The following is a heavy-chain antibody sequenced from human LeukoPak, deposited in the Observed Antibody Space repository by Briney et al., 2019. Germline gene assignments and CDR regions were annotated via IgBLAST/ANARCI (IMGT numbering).Heavy chain of an antibody. CDR1: GASLSSYY. CDR3: ARQKIFGVVIDY. Sequence: SETLSLTCTVSGASLSSYYWTWIRQPPGKRLEWIGYIFYSGSTKYSPSLKSRVTISMDTSKKQFSLKLSSVTAADTAVYYCARQKIFGVVIDYWGQGTLVTVSS. D-gene: IGHD3-3*01. J-gene: IGHJ4*02. V-gene: IGHV4-59*08. CDR2: IFYSGST.